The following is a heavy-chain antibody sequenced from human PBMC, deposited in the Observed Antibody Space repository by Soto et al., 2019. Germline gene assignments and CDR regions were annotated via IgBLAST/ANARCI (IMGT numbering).Heavy chain of an antibody. J-gene: IGHJ6*02. CDR3: AATGGNYFGLDV. V-gene: IGHV1-18*01. D-gene: IGHD2-8*02. Sequence: ASVKVSCKSSDNTFTHYGINWVRQAPGQGLEWMGWISGYNGNTKYAQKFQDRVTMTADTSTRTAFMEVRSLTSDDTGVYFCAATGGNYFGLDVWGQGTTITVSS. CDR2: ISGYNGNT. CDR1: DNTFTHYG.